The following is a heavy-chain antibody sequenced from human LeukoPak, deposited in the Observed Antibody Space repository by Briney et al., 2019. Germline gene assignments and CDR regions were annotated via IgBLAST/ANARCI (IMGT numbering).Heavy chain of an antibody. V-gene: IGHV4-30-4*08. J-gene: IGHJ4*02. CDR3: ARDSSWFYFDY. CDR1: GGSISSGDYY. CDR2: IYYIGST. D-gene: IGHD3-10*01. Sequence: PSQTLSLTCIVSGGSISSGDYYWSWIRQPPGKGLEWIGYIYYIGSTYYNPSLKSRVTISVDTSKKQFSLKLSSVTAADTAVYYCARDSSWFYFDYWGQGTLVTVSS.